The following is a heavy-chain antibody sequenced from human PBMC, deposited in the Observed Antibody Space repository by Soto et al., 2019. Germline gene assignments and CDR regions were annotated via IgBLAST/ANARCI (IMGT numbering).Heavy chain of an antibody. J-gene: IGHJ4*02. D-gene: IGHD3-3*01. CDR1: GGSVSSGSYY. CDR3: VRSVILNGGSYKGLIRLHYFDP. V-gene: IGHV4-61*01. Sequence: SETLSLTCTVSGGSVSSGSYYWRWIRQPPGKGLEWIGYIYYSGSTNYTPSLKSRVTISVDTSKNQFSLKLGSVTAADTAVYYCVRSVILNGGSYKGLIRLHYFDPWGQGTLVTVSS. CDR2: IYYSGST.